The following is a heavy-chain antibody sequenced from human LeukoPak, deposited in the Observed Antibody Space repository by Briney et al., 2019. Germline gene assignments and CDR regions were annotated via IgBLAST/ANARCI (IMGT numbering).Heavy chain of an antibody. CDR2: IYYSGST. V-gene: IGHV4-39*07. CDR1: GGSISSSSYY. J-gene: IGHJ5*02. CDR3: ARRTPGPLGHWFDP. Sequence: SETLSLTCTVSGGSISSSSYYWGWIRQPPGKGLEWIGSIYYSGSTYYNPSLKSRVTISVDTSKNQFSLKLSSVTAADTAVYYCARRTPGPLGHWFDPWGQGSLVTVSS. D-gene: IGHD3-16*01.